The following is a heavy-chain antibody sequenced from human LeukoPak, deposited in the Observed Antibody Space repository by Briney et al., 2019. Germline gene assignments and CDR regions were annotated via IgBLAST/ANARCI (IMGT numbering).Heavy chain of an antibody. CDR2: IKEDGTET. CDR3: ARGRPHGNDY. CDR1: GFMFSSNW. J-gene: IGHJ4*02. V-gene: IGHV3-7*01. Sequence: GGSLRLSCAASGFMFSSNWMSWVRLAPGKGLEWVANIKEDGTETYYVDSVKGRFTISRDNAENTLYLQMNSLRVEDTAVYYCARGRPHGNDYWGQGTLVTVSS. D-gene: IGHD4-23*01.